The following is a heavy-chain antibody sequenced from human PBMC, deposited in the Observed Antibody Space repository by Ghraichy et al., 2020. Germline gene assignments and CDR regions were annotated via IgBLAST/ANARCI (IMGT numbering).Heavy chain of an antibody. D-gene: IGHD2-15*01. Sequence: GESLNIPCAASGFTFSDAWMSWVRQAPGKGLEGVGRIKNKADGATTDYTAPVKGRFAISRDDSKDTLYLQLNSLKTEDTAVYYCTWVAGNYWGQGTLVTVSS. J-gene: IGHJ4*02. CDR3: TWVAGNY. CDR2: IKNKADGATT. V-gene: IGHV3-15*01. CDR1: GFTFSDAW.